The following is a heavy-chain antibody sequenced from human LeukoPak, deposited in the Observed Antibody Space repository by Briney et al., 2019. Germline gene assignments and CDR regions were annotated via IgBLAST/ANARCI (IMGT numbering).Heavy chain of an antibody. V-gene: IGHV4-59*01. CDR1: GGSLSSYY. Sequence: PSETLPLTCTASGGSLSSYYWSWIRQPPGKGLEWIGYIYYSGSTNYNPSLKSRVTISVDTSKNQFSLKLSSVTAADTAVYYCARGAAMVGYWGQGTLVTVSS. J-gene: IGHJ4*02. D-gene: IGHD5-18*01. CDR3: ARGAAMVGY. CDR2: IYYSGST.